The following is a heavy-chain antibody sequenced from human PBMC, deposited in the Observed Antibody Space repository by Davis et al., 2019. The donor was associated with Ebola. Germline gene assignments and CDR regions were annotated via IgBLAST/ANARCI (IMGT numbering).Heavy chain of an antibody. V-gene: IGHV3-33*03. Sequence: PGGSLRLSCAASGFTFSSYGMHWVRQAPGKGLEWVAVIWYDESKQYYAESVKGRFTISRDNAKSTLYLQMNSLTAEDTAVYYCVRTTYGAPEYWGQGTLVTVSS. CDR1: GFTFSSYG. CDR2: IWYDESKQ. J-gene: IGHJ4*02. CDR3: VRTTYGAPEY. D-gene: IGHD1-7*01.